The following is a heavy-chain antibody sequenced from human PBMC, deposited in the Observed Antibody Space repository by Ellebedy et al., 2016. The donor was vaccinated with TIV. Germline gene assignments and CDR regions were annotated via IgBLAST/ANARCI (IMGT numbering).Heavy chain of an antibody. CDR1: GFTFSSYG. D-gene: IGHD4-23*01. J-gene: IGHJ3*02. CDR2: ISSSGSTI. Sequence: GESLKISCAASGFTFSSYGMNWVRQAPGKGLEWVSYISSSGSTIYYADSVKGRFTISRDNAKNSLYLQMNSLRAEDTAVYYCVVSLKVETVVSLAFNIWGQGTMVTVSS. V-gene: IGHV3-48*04. CDR3: VVSLKVETVVSLAFNI.